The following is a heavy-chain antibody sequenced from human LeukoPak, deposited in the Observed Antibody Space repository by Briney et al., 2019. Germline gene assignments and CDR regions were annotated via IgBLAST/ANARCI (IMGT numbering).Heavy chain of an antibody. Sequence: GGSLRLSCAASGFTVSSNYMSWVRQAPGKGLEWVSVIYSGGSTYYADSVKGRFTISRDNSKNTLYLQMNSLRAEDTAVYYCARSYPRLWFGELYPLRFDYWGQGTLVTVSS. CDR1: GFTVSSNY. CDR3: ARSYPRLWFGELYPLRFDY. J-gene: IGHJ4*02. CDR2: IYSGGST. V-gene: IGHV3-66*01. D-gene: IGHD3-10*01.